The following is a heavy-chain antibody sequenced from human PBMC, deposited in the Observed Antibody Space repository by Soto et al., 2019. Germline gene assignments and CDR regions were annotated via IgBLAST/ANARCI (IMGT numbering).Heavy chain of an antibody. CDR3: AKDRTSDYYDSSGSVGY. Sequence: PGGSLRLSCAASGFTFSSYGMHWVRQAPGKGLEWVAVISYDGSNKYYADSVEGRFTISRDNSKNTLYLQMNSLRAEDTAVYYCAKDRTSDYYDSSGSVGYWGQGTLVTVSS. CDR1: GFTFSSYG. J-gene: IGHJ4*02. V-gene: IGHV3-30*18. CDR2: ISYDGSNK. D-gene: IGHD3-22*01.